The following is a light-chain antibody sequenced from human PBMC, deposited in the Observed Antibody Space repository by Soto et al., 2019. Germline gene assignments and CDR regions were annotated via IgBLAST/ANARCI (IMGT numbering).Light chain of an antibody. V-gene: IGKV1-5*03. CDR3: QQYNSYPYT. J-gene: IGKJ2*01. CDR1: LSINSW. CDR2: KAS. Sequence: IQMTQSPSTLSAAVGDRVTITCRASLSINSWLACYQQKPGTAPKVLIYKASSLQSGAPSRFSGSGSGTEFTLTISSLQPDGVATYYCQQYNSYPYTVGQGTKLEIK.